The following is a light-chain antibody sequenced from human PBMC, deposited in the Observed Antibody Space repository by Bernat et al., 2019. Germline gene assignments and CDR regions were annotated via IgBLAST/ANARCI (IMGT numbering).Light chain of an antibody. Sequence: FMLTQPHSVSGSPGKTVTISCTRSSGSIANNYVQWNQQRPGSAPAMVIYENKQRPSGVPDRFSGSIDTTSNSASLTISGLKTEDESYYYGQSFYSSSWVFGGGTKLNVL. CDR1: SGSIANNY. V-gene: IGLV6-57*04. CDR2: ENK. CDR3: QSFYSSSWV. J-gene: IGLJ3*02.